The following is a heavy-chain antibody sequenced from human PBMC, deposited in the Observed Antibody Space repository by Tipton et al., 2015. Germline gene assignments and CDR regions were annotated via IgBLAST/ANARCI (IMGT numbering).Heavy chain of an antibody. V-gene: IGHV5-51*01. Sequence: QLVQSGAEVKKPGESLNISCKASGYRFSNHWIGWVRQMPGKGLEWVGIIHPSDSETKYSPSFEGLVTISADKSTSTAYLQWSSLKASDTAMYYCARHVSFYYDTHGSDALDIWAQGTMVTVSS. J-gene: IGHJ3*02. CDR1: GYRFSNHW. CDR3: ARHVSFYYDTHGSDALDI. D-gene: IGHD3-22*01. CDR2: IHPSDSET.